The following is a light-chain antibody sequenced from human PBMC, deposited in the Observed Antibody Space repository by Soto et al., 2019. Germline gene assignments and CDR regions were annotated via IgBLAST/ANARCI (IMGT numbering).Light chain of an antibody. CDR3: GTWDSSLSAWV. J-gene: IGLJ3*02. CDR2: DNN. CDR1: SSNIGNNY. V-gene: IGLV1-51*01. Sequence: QSVLTQPPSVSAAPGQKVTISCSGSSSNIGNNYVSWYQQLPGTAPKLLIYDNNKRPSGIPARFSGSTSCTSATLGITGLQTGDEADYYCGTWDSSLSAWVFGGGTKLTVL.